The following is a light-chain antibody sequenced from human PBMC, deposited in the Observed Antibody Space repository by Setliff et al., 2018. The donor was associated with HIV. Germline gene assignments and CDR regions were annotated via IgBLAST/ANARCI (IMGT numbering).Light chain of an antibody. J-gene: IGLJ1*01. Sequence: QSALTQPASVSGSPGQSITISCTGTSSDVGDYDFVSWFQQHPGKAPKLMIYAVSNRPSGVSNRFSGSKSGNTASLTISGLQAEDEADYYCNSYTGSSTGYVFGTGSKVTV. CDR3: NSYTGSSTGYV. CDR2: AVS. V-gene: IGLV2-14*01. CDR1: SSDVGDYDF.